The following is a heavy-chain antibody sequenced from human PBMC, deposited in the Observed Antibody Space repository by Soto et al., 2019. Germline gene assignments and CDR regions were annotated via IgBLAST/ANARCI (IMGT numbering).Heavy chain of an antibody. CDR3: AREFLAAAGTLSYYYYYGMDV. V-gene: IGHV3-30-3*01. Sequence: QVQLVESGGGVVQPGRSLRLSCEASGFTFSSYAMHWVRQAPGKGLEWVAVISYDGSNKYYADSVKGRFTISRDNSKNTLYLQMNSLRAEDTAVYYCAREFLAAAGTLSYYYYYGMDVWGQGTTVTVSS. D-gene: IGHD6-13*01. J-gene: IGHJ6*02. CDR2: ISYDGSNK. CDR1: GFTFSSYA.